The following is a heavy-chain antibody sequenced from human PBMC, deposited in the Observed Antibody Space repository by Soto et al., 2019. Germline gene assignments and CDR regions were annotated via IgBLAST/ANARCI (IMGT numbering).Heavy chain of an antibody. D-gene: IGHD2-15*01. CDR3: ARDPSTRGYCSGGSCSWFDP. Sequence: GGSLRLSCAASGFTFSSYSMNWVRQAPGKGLEWVSSISSSSSYIYYADSVKGRFTISRDNAKNSLYLQMNSLRAEDTAVYYCARDPSTRGYCSGGSCSWFDPWGQGILVTVSS. J-gene: IGHJ5*02. CDR1: GFTFSSYS. CDR2: ISSSSSYI. V-gene: IGHV3-21*01.